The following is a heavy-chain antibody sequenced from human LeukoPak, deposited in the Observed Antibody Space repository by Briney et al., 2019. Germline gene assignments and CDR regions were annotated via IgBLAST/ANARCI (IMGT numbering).Heavy chain of an antibody. CDR1: GFTFSSHG. Sequence: GGSLRLSCAASGFTFSSHGMNWVRQAPGKGLEWVSGITGSGGNRYYADSVKGRFTISRDNSKNTLYLQMNSLRAEDTALYYCARVSFGTANDYWGQGTLVTVSS. CDR3: ARVSFGTANDY. V-gene: IGHV3-23*01. J-gene: IGHJ4*02. CDR2: ITGSGGNR. D-gene: IGHD1/OR15-1a*01.